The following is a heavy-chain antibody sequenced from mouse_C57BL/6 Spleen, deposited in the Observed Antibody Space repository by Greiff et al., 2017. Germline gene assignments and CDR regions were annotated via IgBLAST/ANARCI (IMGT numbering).Heavy chain of an antibody. CDR2: IYHGSGST. CDR3: ARRHDDYDVFAY. J-gene: IGHJ3*01. V-gene: IGHV1-55*01. Sequence: VQLQQPGAELVKPGASVKLSCTASGYTFTSYWITWVEQRPGQGLEWIGDIYHGSGSTNYNEKFKSKATLTVDPYSSTAYMHLSSLTSEASAVSYCARRHDDYDVFAYWGQGTLVTVSA. CDR1: GYTFTSYW. D-gene: IGHD2-4*01.